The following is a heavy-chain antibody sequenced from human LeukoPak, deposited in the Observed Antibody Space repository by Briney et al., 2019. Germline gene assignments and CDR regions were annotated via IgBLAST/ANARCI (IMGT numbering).Heavy chain of an antibody. CDR3: ARDMSGRTAYFQH. J-gene: IGHJ1*01. Sequence: SVKVSCKASGGTFSSYAITWVRQAPGQGLEWMGKIIPISGTTNYAQKFQGRVTFTADESTSTAYMELSRLRSDDTAVYYCARDMSGRTAYFQHWGQGTLVTVSS. D-gene: IGHD1-26*01. CDR1: GGTFSSYA. V-gene: IGHV1-69*13. CDR2: IIPISGTT.